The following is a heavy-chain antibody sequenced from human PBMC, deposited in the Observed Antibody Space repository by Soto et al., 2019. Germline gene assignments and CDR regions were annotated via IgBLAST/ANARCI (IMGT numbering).Heavy chain of an antibody. CDR3: ARRGNPYMDV. CDR1: AYNLAGDG. Sequence: QVQVVQSGAEVKKPGPSVRVSCKPSAYNLAGDGFTWVRQAPGQGLEWMGWINVHNGDTNYAQKFQDRSSLTTDTFTRTVYMELTNLRSDDTAVYYCARRGNPYMDVWGQGTTVIVSS. CDR2: INVHNGDT. V-gene: IGHV1-18*01. J-gene: IGHJ6*02.